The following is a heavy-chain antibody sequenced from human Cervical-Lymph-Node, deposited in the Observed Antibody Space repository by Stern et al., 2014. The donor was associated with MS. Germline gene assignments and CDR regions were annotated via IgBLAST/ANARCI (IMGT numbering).Heavy chain of an antibody. CDR2: INSDGSST. D-gene: IGHD6-13*01. CDR3: AKGYSSSWTSYYYYGMDV. V-gene: IGHV3-74*02. J-gene: IGHJ6*02. CDR1: GFTFSSYW. Sequence: EVQLVESGGGLVQPGGSLRLSCAASGFTFSSYWMHWVRQAPGKGLVRVSRINSDGSSTSYADSVKGRFTISRDNAKNTLYLQMISLRAEDTAVYDCAKGYSSSWTSYYYYGMDVWGQGTTVTVSS.